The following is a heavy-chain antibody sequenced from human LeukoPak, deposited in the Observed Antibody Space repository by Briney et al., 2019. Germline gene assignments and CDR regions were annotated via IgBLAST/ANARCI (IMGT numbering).Heavy chain of an antibody. CDR2: IRYDGSNK. CDR3: AKDRPTVLDY. CDR1: GFTFSSYG. D-gene: IGHD1-14*01. J-gene: IGHJ4*02. Sequence: GGSLRLSCAASGFTFSSYGMHWVRQAPVKGLGWVAFIRYDGSNKYYADSVKGRFTISRDNSKNTLYLQMNSLRAEDTAVYYCAKDRPTVLDYWGQGTLVTVSS. V-gene: IGHV3-30*02.